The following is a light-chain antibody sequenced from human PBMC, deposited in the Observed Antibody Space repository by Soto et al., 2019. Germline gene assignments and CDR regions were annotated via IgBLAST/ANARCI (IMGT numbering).Light chain of an antibody. CDR3: GAWDRSLGVVV. Sequence: QSVLTQPPSVSAAPGQKVTMSCSGSSSNIGNNFVAWYQQLPGTAPQLLIYDDTKRPYGIPGRFSASKSGTSATLGLTGLHSGAEPDYYCGAWDRSLGVVVFGGGTKLTVL. CDR1: SSNIGNNF. V-gene: IGLV1-51*01. J-gene: IGLJ2*01. CDR2: DDT.